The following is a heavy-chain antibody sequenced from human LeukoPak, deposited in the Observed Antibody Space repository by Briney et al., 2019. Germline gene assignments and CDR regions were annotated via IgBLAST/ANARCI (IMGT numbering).Heavy chain of an antibody. D-gene: IGHD2-2*01. V-gene: IGHV1-2*02. CDR3: ARVVSRYCSSTSCPFDY. CDR1: GYTFTGYY. J-gene: IGHJ4*02. CDR2: INPNSGGT. Sequence: ASVKVSCKASGYTFTGYYMHWVRQAPGQGLEWMGWINPNSGGTNYAQKFQSRVTMTRDTSISTAYMELSRLRSDDTAVYYCARVVSRYCSSTSCPFDYWGQGTLVTVSS.